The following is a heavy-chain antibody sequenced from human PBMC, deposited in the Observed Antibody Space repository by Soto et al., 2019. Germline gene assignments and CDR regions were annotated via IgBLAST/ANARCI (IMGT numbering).Heavy chain of an antibody. J-gene: IGHJ3*02. V-gene: IGHV3-53*01. Sequence: GGSLRLSCAASGFTVSSNYMSWVRQAPGKGLEWVSVIYSGGSTYYADSVKGRFTIFRDNSKNTLYLQMNSLRAEDTAVYYCARVRIPTAMDAFDIWGQGTMVTVSS. CDR2: IYSGGST. CDR1: GFTVSSNY. CDR3: ARVRIPTAMDAFDI. D-gene: IGHD5-18*01.